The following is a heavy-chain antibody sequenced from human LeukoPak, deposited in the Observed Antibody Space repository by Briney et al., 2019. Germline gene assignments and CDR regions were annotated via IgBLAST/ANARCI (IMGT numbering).Heavy chain of an antibody. V-gene: IGHV1-2*02. CDR3: AKDTAMAYYFDY. Sequence: GRSLRLSCAASGFTFSTYAMHWVRQAPGQGLEWMGWINPNSGGTNYAQKFQGRVTMTRDTSISTAYMELSRLRSDDTAVYYCAKDTAMAYYFDYWGQGTLVTVSS. D-gene: IGHD5-18*01. CDR1: GFTFSTYA. J-gene: IGHJ4*02. CDR2: INPNSGGT.